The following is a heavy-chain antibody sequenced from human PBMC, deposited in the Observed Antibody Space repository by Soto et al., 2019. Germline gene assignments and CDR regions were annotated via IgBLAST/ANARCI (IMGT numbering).Heavy chain of an antibody. J-gene: IGHJ6*02. D-gene: IGHD1-26*01. V-gene: IGHV1-69*01. CDR3: AIGYRENYFYAMDV. CDR2: IIPMFGIG. Sequence: QVQLVQSGAEVKMPGSSVRVSCKASGGSFSKYGISWVRQAPGQGLEWMGGIIPMFGIGNYAEKFLGRVTFSADESTSTSHMELSSLRSEDTAVYFCAIGYRENYFYAMDVWGQGTTVTVSS. CDR1: GGSFSKYG.